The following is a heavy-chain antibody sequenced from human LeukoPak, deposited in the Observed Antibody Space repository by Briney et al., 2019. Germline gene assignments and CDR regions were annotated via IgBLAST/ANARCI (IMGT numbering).Heavy chain of an antibody. CDR2: IYHSGST. CDR1: GYCISSGYY. J-gene: IGHJ5*02. D-gene: IGHD3-22*01. Sequence: SETLSLTCAVSGYCISSGYYWGWFRQPPGKGLEWIGSIYHSGSTYYNPSLKSRVTISVDTSKNQFSLKLSSVTAADTAVYYCARDIRALNYYDSSGGVDPWGQGTLVTVSS. CDR3: ARDIRALNYYDSSGGVDP. V-gene: IGHV4-38-2*02.